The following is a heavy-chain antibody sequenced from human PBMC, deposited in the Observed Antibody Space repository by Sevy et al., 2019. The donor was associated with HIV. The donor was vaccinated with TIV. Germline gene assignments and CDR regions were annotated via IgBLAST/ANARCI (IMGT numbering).Heavy chain of an antibody. V-gene: IGHV3-7*01. J-gene: IGHJ4*02. D-gene: IGHD3-10*01. CDR1: GFSFSNYW. CDR3: AKGNSGSFDY. CDR2: IKQDESER. Sequence: GGSLRVSCAASGFSFSNYWMHWVRQAPGKGLEWVANIKQDESERYYVASVKGRFTISRDNAKNSVYLEMNSLRPDDTAIYYCAKGNSGSFDYRGQGTLVTVSS.